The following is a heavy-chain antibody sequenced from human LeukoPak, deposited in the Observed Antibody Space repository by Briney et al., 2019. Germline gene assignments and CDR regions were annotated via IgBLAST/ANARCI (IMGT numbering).Heavy chain of an antibody. J-gene: IGHJ4*02. V-gene: IGHV4-39*01. D-gene: IGHD1-26*01. CDR3: ARHLVGATNFDY. CDR2: IYYSGST. Sequence: GSIYYSGSTYYNPSLKSRVTISVDTSENQFSLKLSSVTAADTAVYYCARHLVGATNFDYWGQGTLVTVSS.